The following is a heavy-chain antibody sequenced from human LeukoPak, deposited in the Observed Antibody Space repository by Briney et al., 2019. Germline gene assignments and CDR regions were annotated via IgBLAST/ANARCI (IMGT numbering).Heavy chain of an antibody. CDR1: GFSFSGYW. J-gene: IGHJ4*02. Sequence: PGGSLRLSCAASGFSFSGYWMSWVRQTPGKGLEWVANIKQDGSVKNSVDSMKGRFTISRDNAKNSLYLQMNSLRAEDTAVYYCARDITVAGTSGVDYWGQGTLVTVSS. V-gene: IGHV3-7*01. CDR3: ARDITVAGTSGVDY. CDR2: IKQDGSVK. D-gene: IGHD6-19*01.